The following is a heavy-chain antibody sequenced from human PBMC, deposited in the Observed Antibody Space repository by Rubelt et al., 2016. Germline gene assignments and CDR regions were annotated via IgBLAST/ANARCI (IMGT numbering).Heavy chain of an antibody. Sequence: QVQLQQWGAGLLKPSETLSLTCAAYGGSFSGYYWSWIRQPPGKGLEWIGEINHSGSTNYNPSLKCRVTMSVDTSKNQFSLKLSSVTDADTAVYYCASGKKSILTRYRVGPNWFDPWGQGTLVTVSS. J-gene: IGHJ5*02. V-gene: IGHV4-34*01. CDR1: GGSFSGYY. D-gene: IGHD3-9*01. CDR2: INHSGST. CDR3: ASGKKSILTRYRVGPNWFDP.